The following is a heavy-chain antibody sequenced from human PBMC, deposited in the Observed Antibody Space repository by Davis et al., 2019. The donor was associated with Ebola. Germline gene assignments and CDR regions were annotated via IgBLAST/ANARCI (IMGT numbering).Heavy chain of an antibody. Sequence: GESLKISCAASGFTFSDHYMDWVRQAPGKGLEWVGRSRNKVNSYTTEYAASVKGRFTISRDESKNSMYLQMNSLKTDDTAVYYCARVISSGYFDYWGQGTPVTVSS. CDR3: ARVISSGYFDY. CDR2: SRNKVNSYTT. D-gene: IGHD6-25*01. V-gene: IGHV3-72*01. CDR1: GFTFSDHY. J-gene: IGHJ4*02.